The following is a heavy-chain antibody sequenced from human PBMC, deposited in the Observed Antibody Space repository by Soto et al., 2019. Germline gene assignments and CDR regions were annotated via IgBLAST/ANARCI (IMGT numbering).Heavy chain of an antibody. D-gene: IGHD6-19*01. CDR1: GDSVSSPYY. J-gene: IGHJ4*02. Sequence: QVQLQESGPGLVKPSGTLSLTCAVSGDSVSSPYYWCWVRQPPGKGLEWIGEVFHTGTTSYNTSLRSRVTISMAKSNNQFSLDLSSVTAADTAVYYCARSAGWYAVHSWGPGTLVIVSS. CDR2: VFHTGTT. V-gene: IGHV4-4*02. CDR3: ARSAGWYAVHS.